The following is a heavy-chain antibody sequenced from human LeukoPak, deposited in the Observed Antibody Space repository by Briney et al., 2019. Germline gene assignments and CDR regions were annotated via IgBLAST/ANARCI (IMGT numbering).Heavy chain of an antibody. Sequence: ASVKVSCKASGYTFTGYYMHWVRQATGQGLEWMGWINPNSGGTNYAQKFQGRVTMTRDTSISTAYMELSRLRSDDTAVYYCARAGRQQLVQNPFDYWGQGTLVTVSS. CDR2: INPNSGGT. CDR1: GYTFTGYY. V-gene: IGHV1-2*02. J-gene: IGHJ4*02. CDR3: ARAGRQQLVQNPFDY. D-gene: IGHD6-13*01.